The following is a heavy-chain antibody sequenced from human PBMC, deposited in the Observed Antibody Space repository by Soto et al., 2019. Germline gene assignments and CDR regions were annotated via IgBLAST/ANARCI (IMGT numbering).Heavy chain of an antibody. D-gene: IGHD3-3*01. J-gene: IGHJ5*02. V-gene: IGHV3-23*01. CDR2: ISGSGGST. Sequence: EVQLLESGGGLVQPGGSLRLSCAASGFTFSRYAMSWVRQAPGKGLEWVSAISGSGGSTYYADSVKGRFTISRENSKNTLYLQMNSLRAEDTAVYYCAKDPGGGDFWSGSMFDPWGQGTLVTVSS. CDR1: GFTFSRYA. CDR3: AKDPGGGDFWSGSMFDP.